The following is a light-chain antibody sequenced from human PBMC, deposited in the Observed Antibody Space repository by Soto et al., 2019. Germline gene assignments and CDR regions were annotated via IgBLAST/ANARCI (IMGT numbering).Light chain of an antibody. CDR3: MQGALWPYT. CDR2: KVS. V-gene: IGKV2-30*01. J-gene: IGKJ2*01. CDR1: QSLVSSDENTF. Sequence: VMTQSPVSLPVTLGQPASISCRSSQSLVSSDENTFLSWYHQRPGQSPRRLIYKVSNRDSGVPDRFSGSVSGTDFTMNISRVEAEDLGVYYCMQGALWPYTFGQGTKLEIK.